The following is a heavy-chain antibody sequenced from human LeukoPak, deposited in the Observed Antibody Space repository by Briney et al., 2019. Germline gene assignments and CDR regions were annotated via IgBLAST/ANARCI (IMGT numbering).Heavy chain of an antibody. J-gene: IGHJ6*02. D-gene: IGHD3-3*01. CDR2: FDPEDGET. V-gene: IGHV1-24*01. CDR1: GYTLTELS. Sequence: EASVKVSCKVSGYTLTELSMHWVRQAPGKGLEWMGGFDPEDGETIYAQKFQGRVTMTEDTSTDTAYMELSRLRSEDTAVYYCATAIRSFGVVGPYGMDVWGQGTTVTVSS. CDR3: ATAIRSFGVVGPYGMDV.